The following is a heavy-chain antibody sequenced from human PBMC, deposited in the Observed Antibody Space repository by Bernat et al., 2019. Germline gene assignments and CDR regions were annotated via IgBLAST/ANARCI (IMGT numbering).Heavy chain of an antibody. D-gene: IGHD3-22*01. Sequence: EVQLVESGGGLIQPGGSLRLSCAASGFTVSSNYMSWVRQAPGKGLEWVSVIYSGGSTYYADSVKGRFTISRDNAKNSLYLQMNSLRAEDTAVYYCASRHIITGRFDPWGQGTLVTVSS. CDR2: IYSGGST. CDR1: GFTVSSNY. V-gene: IGHV3-53*01. J-gene: IGHJ5*02. CDR3: ASRHIITGRFDP.